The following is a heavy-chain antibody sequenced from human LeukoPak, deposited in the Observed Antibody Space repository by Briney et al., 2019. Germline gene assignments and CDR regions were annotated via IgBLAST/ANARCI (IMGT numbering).Heavy chain of an antibody. CDR1: GFTFRNYG. J-gene: IGHJ4*02. CDR2: ISGSGGST. D-gene: IGHD3-10*01. V-gene: IGHV3-23*01. Sequence: GRSLRLSCAASGFTFRNYGMHWVRQAPGKGLEWVSAISGSGGSTYYADSVKGRFTISRDNSKNTLYLQMNSLRAEDTAVYYCAKGLLWFGETKPYFDYWGQGTLVTVSS. CDR3: AKGLLWFGETKPYFDY.